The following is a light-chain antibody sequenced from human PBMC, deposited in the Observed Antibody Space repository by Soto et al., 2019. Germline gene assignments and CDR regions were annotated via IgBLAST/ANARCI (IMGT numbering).Light chain of an antibody. J-gene: IGLJ2*01. Sequence: QSVLTQPASVSGSPGQSITISCTGTSSDVGTYNFVSWYRQHPVKAPILIIFDVSSRPSGVSKRFSGSKSGNTASLTISGLPAEDEAYYYCSSYGNRDTVILGGGTKLTVL. CDR1: SSDVGTYNF. CDR3: SSYGNRDTVI. CDR2: DVS. V-gene: IGLV2-14*01.